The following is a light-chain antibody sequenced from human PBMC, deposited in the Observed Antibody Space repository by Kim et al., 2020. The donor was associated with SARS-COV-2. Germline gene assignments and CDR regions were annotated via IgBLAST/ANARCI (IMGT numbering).Light chain of an antibody. CDR2: WAS. Sequence: RATINCKSSQSVLYSSNNKNYLAWYQQKPGQPPKLLIYWASTRESGVPDRFSGSGSGTDFTLTISSLQAEDVAVYYCQQYYSTLTFGGGTKVDI. CDR3: QQYYSTLT. J-gene: IGKJ4*01. V-gene: IGKV4-1*01. CDR1: QSVLYSSNNKNY.